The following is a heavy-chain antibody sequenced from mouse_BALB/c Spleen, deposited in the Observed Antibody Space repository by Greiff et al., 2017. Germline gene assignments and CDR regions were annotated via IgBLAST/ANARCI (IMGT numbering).Heavy chain of an antibody. CDR1: GFNIKDYY. J-gene: IGHJ4*01. Sequence: VQLKQSGAELVRPGALVKLSCKASGFNIKDYYMHWVKQRPEQGLEWIGWIDPENGNTIYDPKFQGKASITADTSSNTAYLQLSSLTSEDAAVYYCATGNYCGRGAMDYWGQGTSVTVTS. CDR2: IDPENGNT. D-gene: IGHD1-1*01. V-gene: IGHV14-1*02. CDR3: ATGNYCGRGAMDY.